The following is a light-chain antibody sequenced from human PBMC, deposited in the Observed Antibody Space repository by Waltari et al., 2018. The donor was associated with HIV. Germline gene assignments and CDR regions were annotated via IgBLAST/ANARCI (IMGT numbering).Light chain of an antibody. CDR3: AAWDDSLNGRV. CDR2: NNN. V-gene: IGLV1-44*01. Sequence: QSVLTQPPSASGTPGQRVTITCSGSSSNIRSNTVNWYQQLPGTAPKLLIYNNNPRPSGVPDRFSGSKSGTSASLAISGLQSEDEADYYCAAWDDSLNGRVFGGGTKLTVL. CDR1: SSNIRSNT. J-gene: IGLJ3*02.